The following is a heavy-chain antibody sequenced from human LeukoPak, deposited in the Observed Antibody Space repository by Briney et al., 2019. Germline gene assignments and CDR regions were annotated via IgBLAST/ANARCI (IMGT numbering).Heavy chain of an antibody. CDR3: ARVGCSSTSCA. CDR2: ISSSSSYI. D-gene: IGHD2-2*01. V-gene: IGHV3-21*01. Sequence: GGSLRLSCPASGFTFSSYSMNWVRQAPGKGLAWVSSISSSSSYIYYADSVKGRFTISRDNAKNSLYLQMNSLRAEDTAVYYCARVGCSSTSCAWGQGTLVTVSS. J-gene: IGHJ5*02. CDR1: GFTFSSYS.